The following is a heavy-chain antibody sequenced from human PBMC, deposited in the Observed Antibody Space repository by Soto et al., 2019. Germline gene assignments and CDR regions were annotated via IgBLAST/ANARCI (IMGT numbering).Heavy chain of an antibody. V-gene: IGHV3-21*06. CDR3: ARDPSEGRVGNWFES. CDR1: GFTFSRYG. J-gene: IGHJ5*01. Sequence: VGSLRLSCAASGFTFSRYGMNWLRQAPGKGLEWVASISSSTSYVYYADSVKGRFSTSRDNAKNILYLEMYALRTEDTAVSYCARDPSEGRVGNWFESWGQGTLVTVSS. CDR2: ISSSTSYV. D-gene: IGHD2-2*01.